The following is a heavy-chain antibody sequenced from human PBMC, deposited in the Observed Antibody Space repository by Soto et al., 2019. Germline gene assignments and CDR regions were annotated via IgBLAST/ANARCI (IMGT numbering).Heavy chain of an antibody. CDR1: GGTFSSYA. CDR2: IIPILGTA. D-gene: IGHD6-6*01. V-gene: IGHV1-69*13. J-gene: IGHJ4*02. CDR3: ASCPKCWSIAARRSFDY. Sequence: GASVKVSCKASGGTFSSYAISWVRQAPGQGLEWMGGIIPILGTANYAQKFQGRVTITADESTSTAYMELSSLRSEDTAVYYCASCPKCWSIAARRSFDYWGQGTLVTVSS.